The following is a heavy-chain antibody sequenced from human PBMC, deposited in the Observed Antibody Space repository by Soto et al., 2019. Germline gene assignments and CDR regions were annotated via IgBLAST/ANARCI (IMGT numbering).Heavy chain of an antibody. CDR2: IYPGGRT. CDR1: GGSISSSGYS. CDR3: ARETARFLDYYYGVDV. D-gene: IGHD2-21*01. Sequence: QLQLQESGSGLVKPSQTLFLTCGVSGGSISSSGYSWNWILQPPGKGLEWIGYIYPGGRTYYNPSPESRVTTSVDRSKSQCSLKLASVTASDTAVYYCARETARFLDYYYGVDVWGKGTTVTVSP. V-gene: IGHV4-30-2*01. J-gene: IGHJ6*04.